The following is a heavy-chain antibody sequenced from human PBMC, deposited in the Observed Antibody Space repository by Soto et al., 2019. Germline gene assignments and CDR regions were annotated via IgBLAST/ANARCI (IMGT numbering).Heavy chain of an antibody. Sequence: SGPTLVNPTQTLTLTCTFSGFSLSTSGVGVGWVRQPPGKALQWLALIYWNDDKRYSPSLKSRLTITKDTSKNQVVLTMTNMEPVDTATYYCTHSACGSDCWGWFDSWGQGTLVTVSS. D-gene: IGHD2-21*02. CDR3: THSACGSDCWGWFDS. V-gene: IGHV2-5*01. CDR1: GFSLSTSGVG. J-gene: IGHJ5*01. CDR2: IYWNDDK.